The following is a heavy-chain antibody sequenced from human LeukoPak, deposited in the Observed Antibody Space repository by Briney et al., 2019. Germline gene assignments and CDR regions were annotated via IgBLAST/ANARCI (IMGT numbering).Heavy chain of an antibody. CDR1: GFTLSKDD. Sequence: PGGSLRLSCAASGFTLSKDDFHWVRQAPGKGLEWVAAIGVTGDTYYADSVKGRFTISRDNSNNTLYLQMNSLGVEDTGVYYCTRGHVRGYSYGFGYWGQGSLVTVSS. CDR3: TRGHVRGYSYGFGY. V-gene: IGHV3-13*01. J-gene: IGHJ4*02. CDR2: IGVTGDT. D-gene: IGHD5-18*01.